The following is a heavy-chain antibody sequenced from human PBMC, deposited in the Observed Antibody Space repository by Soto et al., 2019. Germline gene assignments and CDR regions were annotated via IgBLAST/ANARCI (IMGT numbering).Heavy chain of an antibody. J-gene: IGHJ4*02. V-gene: IGHV3-48*01. CDR3: ARGVGYCSGGSRSLES. Sequence: EVQLVESGGGLVQPGGSLRLSCAASGFTFSSYNMNWVRQAPGKGLEWVSYISSSSTTIHYGDSVKGRFTISRDNAKNSLYLQMNSLRAEDTAVYYYARGVGYCSGGSRSLESWGQGPLVNVSS. CDR1: GFTFSSYN. D-gene: IGHD2-15*01. CDR2: ISSSSTTI.